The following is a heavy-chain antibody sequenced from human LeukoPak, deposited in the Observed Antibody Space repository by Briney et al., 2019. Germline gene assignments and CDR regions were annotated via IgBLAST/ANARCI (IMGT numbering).Heavy chain of an antibody. CDR3: ARSPLIVVPAASRYYYYMDV. V-gene: IGHV4-34*01. Sequence: SETLSLTCAVYGGSFSGYYWSWIRQPPGKGLEWIEEINHSGSTNYNPSLKSRVTISVDTSKNQFSLKLSSVTAADTAVYYCARSPLIVVPAASRYYYYMDVWGKGTTVTVSS. D-gene: IGHD2-2*01. CDR2: INHSGST. CDR1: GGSFSGYY. J-gene: IGHJ6*03.